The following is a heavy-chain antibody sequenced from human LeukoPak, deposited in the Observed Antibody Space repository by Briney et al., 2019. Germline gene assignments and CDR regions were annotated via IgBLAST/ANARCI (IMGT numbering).Heavy chain of an antibody. CDR2: IIPIFGTA. CDR1: GGTFSSYA. Sequence: ASVKVSCKASGGTFSSYAISWVRQAPGQGLEWMGGIIPIFGTAYYAQKFQGGVTITADESTSTAYMELNSLRSEDTAVYYCARDRVLDYWGQGTLVTVSS. J-gene: IGHJ4*02. D-gene: IGHD3-10*01. CDR3: ARDRVLDY. V-gene: IGHV1-69*13.